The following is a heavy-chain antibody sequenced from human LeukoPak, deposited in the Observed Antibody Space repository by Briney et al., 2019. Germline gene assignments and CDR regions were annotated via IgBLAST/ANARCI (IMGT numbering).Heavy chain of an antibody. D-gene: IGHD3-22*01. CDR1: GFTFSSSA. V-gene: IGHV3-21*01. CDR2: ISSSSSYI. Sequence: GGSLRLSCTTSGFTFSSSAMSWVRQAPGKGLEWVSSISSSSSYIYYADSVKGRFTISRDNAKNSLYLQMNSLRAEDTAVYYCTYDSSGYEGFDYWGQGTLVTVSS. J-gene: IGHJ4*02. CDR3: TYDSSGYEGFDY.